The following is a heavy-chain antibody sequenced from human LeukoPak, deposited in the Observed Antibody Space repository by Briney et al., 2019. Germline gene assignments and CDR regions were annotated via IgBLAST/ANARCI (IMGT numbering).Heavy chain of an antibody. V-gene: IGHV1-2*02. J-gene: IGHJ4*02. Sequence: GASVKVSCKASGYIFTGYYMHWVRQAPGQGLEWMGWINPNSGGTNYAQKFQGRVTMTRDTSISTAYMELSRLRSDDTAVYYCARMKGYDFWSGYYYDYWGQGTLVTVSS. D-gene: IGHD3-3*01. CDR1: GYIFTGYY. CDR2: INPNSGGT. CDR3: ARMKGYDFWSGYYYDY.